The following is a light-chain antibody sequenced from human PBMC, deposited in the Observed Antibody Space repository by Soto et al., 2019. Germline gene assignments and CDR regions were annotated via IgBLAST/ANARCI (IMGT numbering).Light chain of an antibody. CDR1: QGISNY. CDR2: AAS. V-gene: IGKV1-27*01. Sequence: DIQMTQSPSSLSASVGDRVTITCRASQGISNYFAWYQQKPGKVPKLLIYAASTLKSAVPSRFSGSGSGTDFTLTISSLQPEDVATYYCQKYNSAPRTFGQGTKVEIK. J-gene: IGKJ1*01. CDR3: QKYNSAPRT.